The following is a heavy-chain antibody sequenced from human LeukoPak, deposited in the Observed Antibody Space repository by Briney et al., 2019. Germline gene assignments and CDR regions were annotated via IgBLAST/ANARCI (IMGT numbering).Heavy chain of an antibody. CDR2: VYYSGST. CDR1: GGSISTSNYY. V-gene: IGHV4-61*05. J-gene: IGHJ4*02. D-gene: IGHD7-27*01. Sequence: PSQTLSLTCTVSGGSISTSNYYWGWVRQPPGKGLEWIGYVYYSGSTEYNPSLRSRVTISLEMSKHQFSLILTSVTAADTAVYYCASNTGTVFDYWGQGALVTVSS. CDR3: ASNTGTVFDY.